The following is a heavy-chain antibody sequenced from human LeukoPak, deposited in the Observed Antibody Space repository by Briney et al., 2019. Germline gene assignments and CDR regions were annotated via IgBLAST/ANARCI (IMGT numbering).Heavy chain of an antibody. CDR2: IYYSGST. CDR3: ATGWYYYYGMDV. J-gene: IGHJ6*02. CDR1: GGSISSYY. V-gene: IGHV4-59*08. Sequence: SETLSLTCTVSGGSISSYYWSWIRQPPGKGLEWIGYIYYSGSTNYDPSLKSRVTISVDTSKNQFSLKLSSVTAAGTAVYYCATGWYYYYGMDVWGQGTTVTVSS.